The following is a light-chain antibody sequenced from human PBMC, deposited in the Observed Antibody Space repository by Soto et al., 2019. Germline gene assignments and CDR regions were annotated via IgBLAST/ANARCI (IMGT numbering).Light chain of an antibody. Sequence: VLTQSQATLSLSLGERATLSCRASQSVRRYLAWYQQKPGQAPRLLIYDASTRATGIPARFSGSGSETDFTLTITSLEPEDFAVYYSQRRHNCPPIALGQGTRLEIK. J-gene: IGKJ5*01. V-gene: IGKV3-11*01. CDR3: QRRHNCPPIA. CDR2: DAS. CDR1: QSVRRY.